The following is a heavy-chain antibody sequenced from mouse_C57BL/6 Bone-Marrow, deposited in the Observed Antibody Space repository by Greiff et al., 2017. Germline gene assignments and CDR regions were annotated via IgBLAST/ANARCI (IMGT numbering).Heavy chain of an antibody. D-gene: IGHD1-1*01. Sequence: VQLKQSGAELVRPGASVQLSCTASGFNIKDDYMHWVKQRPEQGLEWIGWIDPENGDTEYASKFQGKATITADTSSNTAYLQLSSLTSEDTAVYYCTTYYYGSSYGYAMDYWGQGTSVTVSS. V-gene: IGHV14-4*01. CDR1: GFNIKDDY. J-gene: IGHJ4*01. CDR3: TTYYYGSSYGYAMDY. CDR2: IDPENGDT.